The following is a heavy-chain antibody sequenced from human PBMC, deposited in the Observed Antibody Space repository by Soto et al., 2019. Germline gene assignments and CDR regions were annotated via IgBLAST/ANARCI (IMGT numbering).Heavy chain of an antibody. V-gene: IGHV1-18*01. CDR1: GYTFTSYG. CDR3: ARDPGEDSYYYYGMDV. Sequence: EASVKVSCKASGYTFTSYGISWVRQAPGQGLEWMGWISAYNGNTNYAQKLQGRVTMTTDTSTSTAYMELRSLRSDDTAVYYCARDPGEDSYYYYGMDVWGQGTTVTVSS. J-gene: IGHJ6*02. CDR2: ISAYNGNT. D-gene: IGHD2-15*01.